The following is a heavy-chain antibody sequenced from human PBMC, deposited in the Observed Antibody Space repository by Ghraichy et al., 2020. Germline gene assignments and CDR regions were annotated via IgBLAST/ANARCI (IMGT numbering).Heavy chain of an antibody. D-gene: IGHD6-19*01. J-gene: IGHJ4*02. CDR1: GGSISSSSYY. V-gene: IGHV4-39*01. CDR2: IYYSGST. Sequence: SETLSLTCTVSGGSISSSSYYWGWIRQPPGKGLEWIGSIYYSGSTYYNPSLKSRVTISVDTSKNQFSLKLSSVTAADTAVYYCARPIAVAGIWDADYWGQGTLVTVSS. CDR3: ARPIAVAGIWDADY.